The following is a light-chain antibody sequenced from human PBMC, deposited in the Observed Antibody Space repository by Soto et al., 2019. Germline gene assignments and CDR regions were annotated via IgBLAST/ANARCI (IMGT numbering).Light chain of an antibody. J-gene: IGKJ1*01. Sequence: EIVLTQSPATLSLSPGERATLSCRASQSVSSSYLAWYQQKPGQAPRLLIYGASSRATGIPDRFSGSGSGTDFTLTISRLEPEDFAVDYCQQYGSSRTFGQGTKVDI. CDR1: QSVSSSY. CDR2: GAS. V-gene: IGKV3-20*01. CDR3: QQYGSSRT.